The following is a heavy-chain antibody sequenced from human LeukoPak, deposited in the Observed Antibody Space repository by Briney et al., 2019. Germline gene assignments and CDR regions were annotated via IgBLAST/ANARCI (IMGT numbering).Heavy chain of an antibody. CDR1: GGSISSSSYY. J-gene: IGHJ4*02. CDR2: IYYSGST. D-gene: IGHD1-14*01. CDR3: ARSDTNRGFDY. V-gene: IGHV4-39*01. Sequence: PSETLSLTCAVSGGSISSSSYYWGWIRQPPGKGLEWIGSIYYSGSTYYNPSLKSRVTISVDTSKNQFSLKLSSVTAADTAVYYCARSDTNRGFDYWGQGTLVTVSP.